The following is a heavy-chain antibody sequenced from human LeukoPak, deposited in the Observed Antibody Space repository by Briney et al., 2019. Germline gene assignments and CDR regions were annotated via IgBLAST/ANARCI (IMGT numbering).Heavy chain of an antibody. CDR3: ARSMIRGVTYYFDY. D-gene: IGHD3-10*01. CDR2: INPSGDST. CDR1: GYTFTTYY. Sequence: ASVKVSCTASGYTFTTYYIHWVRQAPGQGLEWMGVINPSGDSTSYAQKFQGRVTMTRDTSTRTVYMELSSLRSEDTAVHYCARSMIRGVTYYFDYWGQGTLVTVSS. V-gene: IGHV1-46*01. J-gene: IGHJ4*02.